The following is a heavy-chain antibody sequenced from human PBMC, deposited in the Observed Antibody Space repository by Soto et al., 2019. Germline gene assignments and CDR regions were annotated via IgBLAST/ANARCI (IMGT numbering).Heavy chain of an antibody. CDR2: ISYDGSNK. Sequence: QVQLVESGGGVVQPGRSLRLSCAASGFTFSSYGMHWVRQAPGKGLEWVAVISYDGSNKYYADSVKGRFTISRDNSKNTLYLQMNSLRAEDTAVYYCAKDRLDIVVVVAATPSDGMDVWGQGTTVTVSS. V-gene: IGHV3-30*18. CDR3: AKDRLDIVVVVAATPSDGMDV. CDR1: GFTFSSYG. J-gene: IGHJ6*02. D-gene: IGHD2-15*01.